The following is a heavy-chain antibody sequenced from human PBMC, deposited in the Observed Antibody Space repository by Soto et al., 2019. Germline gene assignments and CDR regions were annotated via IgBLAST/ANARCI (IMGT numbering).Heavy chain of an antibody. CDR2: IYSGGST. J-gene: IGHJ2*01. V-gene: IGHV3-53*01. CDR3: ARSRFYGGNPYWLFDL. CDR1: GFTVSTNY. D-gene: IGHD4-17*01. Sequence: EVQLVESGGGLIQPGGSLRLSCAASGFTVSTNYMNWVRQAPGKGLEWVSVIYSGGSTYYADSVKGRFSISRDNSKNTLYLQVNSLSAEVTAVYYCARSRFYGGNPYWLFDLWGRGTLVTVSS.